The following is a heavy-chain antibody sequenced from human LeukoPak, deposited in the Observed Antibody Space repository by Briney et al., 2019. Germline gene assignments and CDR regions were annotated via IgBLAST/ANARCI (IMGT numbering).Heavy chain of an antibody. J-gene: IGHJ4*02. Sequence: GGSLRLSCAASGFPFSGYAMHWVRQAPGKGLEWVAVMSHDGTNKYYADSVKGRFTISRDNSKSTLYLQMDSLRTEDTAVYYCARHRGPSLHSSGYFDYWGQGTLVTVSS. D-gene: IGHD3-22*01. CDR1: GFPFSGYA. CDR2: MSHDGTNK. CDR3: ARHRGPSLHSSGYFDY. V-gene: IGHV3-30-3*01.